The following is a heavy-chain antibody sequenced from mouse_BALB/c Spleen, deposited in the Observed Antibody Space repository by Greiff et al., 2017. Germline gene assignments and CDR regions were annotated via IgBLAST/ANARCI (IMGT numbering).Heavy chain of an antibody. CDR2: INPNNGGT. V-gene: IGHV1-18*01. CDR1: GYTFTDYN. J-gene: IGHJ1*01. CDR3: ARVGGYFDV. Sequence: EVQLQQSGPELVKPGASVKIPCKASGYTFTDYNMDWVKQSHGKSLEWIGDINPNNGGTIYNQKFKGKATLTVDKSSSTAYMELRSLTSEDTAVYYCARVGGYFDVWGAGTTVTVSS.